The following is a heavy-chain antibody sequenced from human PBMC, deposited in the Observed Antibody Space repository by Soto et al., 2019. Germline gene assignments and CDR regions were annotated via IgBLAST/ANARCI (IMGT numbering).Heavy chain of an antibody. CDR1: GGSISSYY. CDR3: AAPPRY. CDR2: MNDSGST. V-gene: IGHV4-59*01. J-gene: IGHJ1*01. D-gene: IGHD6-6*01. Sequence: QVQLQESGPGLVQPSETLSLTCTVSGGSISSYYWNWIRQPPGKGLEWIGYMNDSGSTSYNPSLKSRVILSVDPSRNQLSLKLISVTAADTAVYYCAAPPRYWGQGILVTVSS.